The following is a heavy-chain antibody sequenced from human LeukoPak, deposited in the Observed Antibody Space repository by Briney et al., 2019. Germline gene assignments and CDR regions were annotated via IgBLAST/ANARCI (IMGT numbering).Heavy chain of an antibody. CDR1: GFTFSSYS. Sequence: GGSLRLSCAASGFTFSSYSMNLVRQAPGKGLEWVSYISSSSSTIYYADSVKGRFTISRDNAKNSLYLQMNSLRAEDTAVYYCARSGSYPGYWGQGTLVTVSS. J-gene: IGHJ4*02. D-gene: IGHD1-26*01. CDR2: ISSSSSTI. V-gene: IGHV3-48*01. CDR3: ARSGSYPGY.